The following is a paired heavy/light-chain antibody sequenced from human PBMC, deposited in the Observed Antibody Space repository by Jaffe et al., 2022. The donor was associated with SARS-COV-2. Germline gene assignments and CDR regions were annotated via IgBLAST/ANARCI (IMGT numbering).Light chain of an antibody. CDR1: QSISSW. J-gene: IGKJ1*01. CDR3: QQYDTYWT. Sequence: DIQMTQSPSTLSASVGDRVTITCRASQSISSWLAWYQQKPGKAPKLLIYKASSLESGVPSRFSGSGSGTEFTLTISSLQPADFATYYCQQYDTYWTFGQGTKVEIK. CDR2: KAS. V-gene: IGKV1-5*03.
Heavy chain of an antibody. D-gene: IGHD1-26*01. CDR1: GGSFSSDSYY. CDR3: ARERELLRGDAFDI. CDR2: VYINGNT. Sequence: QVQLQESGPGLVKPSQTLSLTCTVSGGSFSSDSYYWSWIRQPAGKGLEWIGRVYINGNTNYNPSLISRVTISVDTSKSQFSLRLSSVTAADTAVYYCARERELLRGDAFDIWGQGTMVTVSS. J-gene: IGHJ3*02. V-gene: IGHV4-61*02.